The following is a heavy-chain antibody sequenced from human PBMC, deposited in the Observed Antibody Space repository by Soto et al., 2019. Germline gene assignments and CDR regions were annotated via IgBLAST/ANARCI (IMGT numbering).Heavy chain of an antibody. Sequence: QLQLQESGPGLVKPSETLSLTCSVSGGSISSSAYYWGWIRQPPGKGLEWIASIDYSGQPYSNPSLKGRVIISMDTSKNQFSLKVDSVTAADTPLYYCATHVPKSLEYNGYAFWRARFDPCGQGARGTVSS. D-gene: IGHD5-12*01. CDR1: GGSISSSAYY. V-gene: IGHV4-39*01. J-gene: IGHJ5*02. CDR3: ATHVPKSLEYNGYAFWRARFDP. CDR2: IDYSGQP.